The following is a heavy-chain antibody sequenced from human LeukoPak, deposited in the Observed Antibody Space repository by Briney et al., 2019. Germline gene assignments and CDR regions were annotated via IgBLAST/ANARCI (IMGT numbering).Heavy chain of an antibody. CDR2: FDPEDGET. Sequence: ASVTVSCKVSGYTLTELSMHWVQQAPGKGLEWMGGFDPEDGETIYAQKFQGRVTMTEDTSTDTAYMELTSLRSEDTAVYYCATAIVVVVASTAAFDIWGQGTMVTVSS. CDR1: GYTLTELS. CDR3: ATAIVVVVASTAAFDI. J-gene: IGHJ3*02. D-gene: IGHD2-15*01. V-gene: IGHV1-24*01.